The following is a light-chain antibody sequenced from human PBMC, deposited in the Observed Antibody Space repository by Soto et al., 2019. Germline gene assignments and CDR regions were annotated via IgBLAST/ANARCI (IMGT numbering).Light chain of an antibody. Sequence: EIVLTQSQGTLSLSPGERATLSCRASQSLSSSQLAWYQQKPGQAPRLLIYGASTRATGIPVTFSGSASGTEFTLTINSLQPDDFATYYCQQYKSYWTFGQGTKVDIK. CDR1: QSLSSSQ. J-gene: IGKJ1*01. V-gene: IGKV3-20*01. CDR2: GAS. CDR3: QQYKSYWT.